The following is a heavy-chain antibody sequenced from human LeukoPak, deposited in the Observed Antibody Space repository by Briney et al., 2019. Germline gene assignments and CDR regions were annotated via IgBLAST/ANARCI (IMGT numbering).Heavy chain of an antibody. CDR2: ISYDGSNK. V-gene: IGHV3-30-3*01. CDR3: ARHLYFDSSGYYPSAFDI. J-gene: IGHJ3*02. CDR1: GFTFSSYA. D-gene: IGHD3-22*01. Sequence: GGSLRLSCAASGFTFSSYAMHWVRQAPGKGLEWVAVISYDGSNKYYADSVKGRFTISRDNSKNTLYLQMNSLRAEDTAVYYCARHLYFDSSGYYPSAFDIWGQGTMVIVSS.